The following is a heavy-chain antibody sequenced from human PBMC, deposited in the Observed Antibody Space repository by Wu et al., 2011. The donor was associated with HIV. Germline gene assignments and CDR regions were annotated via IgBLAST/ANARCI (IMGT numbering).Heavy chain of an antibody. CDR3: ARDLGGDEDY. J-gene: IGHJ4*02. V-gene: IGHV1-69*14. CDR2: IIPIFGTA. CDR1: GGTFSRYA. D-gene: IGHD2-21*01. Sequence: QVQLVQSGAEVKKPGSSVKVSCKASGGTFSRYAINWVRQAPGQGLEWMGGIIPIFGTAKYVQKFQGRVTITADKSTSTAYMELSSPTSEDTAVYYCARDLGGDEDYWGQGTLVTVSA.